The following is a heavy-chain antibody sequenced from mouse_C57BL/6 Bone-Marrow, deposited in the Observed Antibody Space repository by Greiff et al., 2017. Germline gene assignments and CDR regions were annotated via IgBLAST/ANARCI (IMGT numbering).Heavy chain of an antibody. CDR1: GYTFTSYW. J-gene: IGHJ3*01. CDR3: AIYYGNFAWFAY. CDR2: IYPGSGST. V-gene: IGHV1-55*01. D-gene: IGHD2-1*01. Sequence: QVQLQQSGAELVKPGASVRMSCKASGYTFTSYWITWVKQRPGQGLEWIGDIYPGSGSTNYNEKFKSKATLTVDTSSSTAYMQLSSLTSEDSAVYYCAIYYGNFAWFAYWGQGTLVTVSA.